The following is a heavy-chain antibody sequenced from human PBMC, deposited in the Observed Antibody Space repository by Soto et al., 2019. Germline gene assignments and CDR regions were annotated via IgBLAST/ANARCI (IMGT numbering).Heavy chain of an antibody. CDR1: GGTFGNTA. CDR3: ARDGEPGYSFWSGPLGGGRFDP. V-gene: IGHV1-69*12. J-gene: IGHJ5*02. D-gene: IGHD3-3*01. CDR2: IVPLFGTA. Sequence: QVQLVQSGAEVKEPGSSVNVSCKTSGGTFGNTAVTWVRQVPGQGLEWIGGIVPLFGTANYAQKFRGRVMITADESTSTAYMDLSSLRSDDTAIYCCARDGEPGYSFWSGPLGGGRFDPWGQGTLVTVSS.